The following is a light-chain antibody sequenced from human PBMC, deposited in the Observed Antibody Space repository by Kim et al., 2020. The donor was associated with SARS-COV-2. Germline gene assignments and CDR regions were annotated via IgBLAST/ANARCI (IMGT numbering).Light chain of an antibody. V-gene: IGLV3-1*01. CDR1: KLGDKY. CDR3: QAWDSSILYV. Sequence: VSPGQTASITCSGDKLGDKYACWYQQKPDQSPVLVIYQDSKRPSGIPERFSGSNSGNTATLTISGTQAMDEADYYCQAWDSSILYVFGTGTKVTVL. J-gene: IGLJ1*01. CDR2: QDS.